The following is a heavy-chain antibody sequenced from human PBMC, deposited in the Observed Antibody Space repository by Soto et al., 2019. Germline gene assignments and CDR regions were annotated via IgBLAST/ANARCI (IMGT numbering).Heavy chain of an antibody. CDR2: TYYRSKWYQ. J-gene: IGHJ4*02. CDR1: GDSVSSNIAA. Sequence: PSQTLSLTCAISGDSVSSNIAAWNWIRQSPSRGLEWLGRTYYRSKWYQDYAVSMRGRITISPDTSKNQVSLQLKSVTPEDAAVYYCARVGDNTGWFDYWGQGTLVTVSS. CDR3: ARVGDNTGWFDY. D-gene: IGHD6-19*01. V-gene: IGHV6-1*01.